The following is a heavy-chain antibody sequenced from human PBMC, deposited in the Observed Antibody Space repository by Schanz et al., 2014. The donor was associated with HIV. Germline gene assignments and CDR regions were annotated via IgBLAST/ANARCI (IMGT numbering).Heavy chain of an antibody. CDR3: ARSNYDILRERAYYYYYGLDV. CDR2: ISAYNGNT. Sequence: QVQLVQSGAEVKKPGASVKVSCKASGYTFSSYGISWVRQAPGQGLEWMGWISAYNGNTNYAQNLQGRVTMTTDTFTSTAYMELRSLRSDETAVYYCARSNYDILRERAYYYYYGLDVWGQGTTVTVSS. CDR1: GYTFSSYG. V-gene: IGHV1-18*04. J-gene: IGHJ6*02. D-gene: IGHD3-9*01.